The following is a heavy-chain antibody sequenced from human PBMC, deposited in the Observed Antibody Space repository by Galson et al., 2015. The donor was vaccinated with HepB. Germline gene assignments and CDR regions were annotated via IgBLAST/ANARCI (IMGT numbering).Heavy chain of an antibody. CDR2: IGSKANNYAT. CDR1: GFTFSGSA. D-gene: IGHD4-17*01. V-gene: IGHV3-73*01. Sequence: SLRLSCAGSGFTFSGSAMHWVRQASGKRLEWVGRIGSKANNYATVYTDSVKGRFTISRDNAKNSLYLQIDSLRVEDTAVYYCARDADGHLDYWGQGILVIVSS. CDR3: ARDADGHLDY. J-gene: IGHJ4*02.